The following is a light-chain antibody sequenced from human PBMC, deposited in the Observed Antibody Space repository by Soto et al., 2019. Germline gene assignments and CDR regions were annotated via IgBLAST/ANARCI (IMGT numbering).Light chain of an antibody. V-gene: IGLV2-23*02. CDR3: CSYAGSSTEV. Sequence: QSALAQPASVSGSPGQSITISCTGTSRDVGNYNLVSWYQQHPGKAPKLMIYEVSNRPSGVSNRFSGSKSGNTASLTISGLQAEDEADYYCCSYAGSSTEVFGGGTTLTVL. J-gene: IGLJ2*01. CDR1: SRDVGNYNL. CDR2: EVS.